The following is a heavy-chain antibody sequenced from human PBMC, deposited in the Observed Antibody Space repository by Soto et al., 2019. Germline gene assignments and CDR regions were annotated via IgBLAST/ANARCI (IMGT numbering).Heavy chain of an antibody. Sequence: PSETLSLTCTVSGGSISSPNFYWSWVRQPPGKGLEWIGEIYHSGSTNYTPSLKSRVTISLDKSKNQFSLNLSSVTAADTAVYYCQRGGDYRFHSWGQENPATLPS. D-gene: IGHD3-16*01. CDR3: QRGGDYRFHS. J-gene: IGHJ4*02. CDR1: GGSISSPNFY. CDR2: IYHSGST. V-gene: IGHV4-4*02.